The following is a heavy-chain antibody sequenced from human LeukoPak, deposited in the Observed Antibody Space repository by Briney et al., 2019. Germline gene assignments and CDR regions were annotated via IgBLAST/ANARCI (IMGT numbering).Heavy chain of an antibody. CDR1: GFTVSSNY. CDR2: IYSGGST. CDR3: GKQAYYYDSSGYYFDY. V-gene: IGHV3-53*01. J-gene: IGHJ4*01. Sequence: GGSLRLSCAASGFTVSSNYMSWVRQAPGKGLEWVSVIYSGGSTYYADSVKGRFTISRDNSKNTLYLQMNSLRAEDTAVYYCGKQAYYYDSSGYYFDYWGHGTLVTVSS. D-gene: IGHD3-22*01.